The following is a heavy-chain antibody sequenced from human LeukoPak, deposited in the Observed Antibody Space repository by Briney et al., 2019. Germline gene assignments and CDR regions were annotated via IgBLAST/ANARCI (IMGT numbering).Heavy chain of an antibody. CDR3: ARDRAVAGTKYYYGMDV. CDR2: IYYSGST. J-gene: IGHJ6*02. Sequence: PSETLSLTCTVSGGSISSYYWSWIRQPPGKGLEWIGYIYYSGSTNYTPSLKSRVTISVDTSKNQFSLKLRSVTAADTAVYYCARDRAVAGTKYYYGMDVWGQGTTVTVSS. CDR1: GGSISSYY. D-gene: IGHD6-19*01. V-gene: IGHV4-59*01.